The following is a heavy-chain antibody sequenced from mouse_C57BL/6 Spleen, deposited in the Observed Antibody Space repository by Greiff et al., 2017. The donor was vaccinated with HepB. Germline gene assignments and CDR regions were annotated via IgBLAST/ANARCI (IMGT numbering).Heavy chain of an antibody. D-gene: IGHD2-3*01. CDR2: ISSGGDYI. J-gene: IGHJ1*03. CDR3: TRAHDGGNFDV. Sequence: DVMLVESGEGLVKPGGSLKLSCAASGFTFSSYAMSWVRQTPEKRLEWVAYISSGGDYIYYADNVKGRFTISRDNARNTLYLQMSSLKSEDTAMYYCTRAHDGGNFDVWGTGTTVTVSS. CDR1: GFTFSSYA. V-gene: IGHV5-9-1*02.